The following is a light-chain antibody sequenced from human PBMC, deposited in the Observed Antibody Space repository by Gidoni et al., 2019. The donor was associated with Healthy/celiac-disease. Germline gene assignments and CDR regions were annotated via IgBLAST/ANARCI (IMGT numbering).Light chain of an antibody. J-gene: IGKJ1*01. CDR2: RAS. Sequence: DIQMNQSPSTLSASVGDRVTITCRASQSISSWLAWYQQKPGKAPKLLIYRASNLQSGVPSRFSGSGSGKEFTLTISSLQPDDFATYYCQQDDSYGTFGPGTKVEIK. V-gene: IGKV1-5*03. CDR1: QSISSW. CDR3: QQDDSYGT.